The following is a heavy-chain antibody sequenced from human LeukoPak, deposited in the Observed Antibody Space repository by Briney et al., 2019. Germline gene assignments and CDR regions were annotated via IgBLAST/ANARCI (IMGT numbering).Heavy chain of an antibody. CDR2: IKSKIDGGTS. CDR3: ATDPGEWEPI. D-gene: IGHD1-26*01. Sequence: GGSLRPSCATSGLTFNNAWMSWFRQAPGKGLEWVGRIKSKIDGGTSDYAAPVQGRFTISRDDSKNTLYLQINSLKIEDTAVYYCATDPGEWEPIWGQGTMVTVSS. J-gene: IGHJ3*02. V-gene: IGHV3-15*01. CDR1: GLTFNNAW.